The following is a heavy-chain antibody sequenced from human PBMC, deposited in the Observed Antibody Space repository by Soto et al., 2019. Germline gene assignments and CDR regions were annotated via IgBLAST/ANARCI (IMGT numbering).Heavy chain of an antibody. Sequence: SETLSLTCTVSGGSISSSSYYWGWIRQPPGKGLEWIGSIYYSGSTYYNPSLKSRVTISVDTSKNQFSLKLSSVTAADTAVYYCARHDVWFDPWGQGTLVTVSS. CDR2: IYYSGST. CDR1: GGSISSSSYY. V-gene: IGHV4-39*01. J-gene: IGHJ5*02. CDR3: ARHDVWFDP.